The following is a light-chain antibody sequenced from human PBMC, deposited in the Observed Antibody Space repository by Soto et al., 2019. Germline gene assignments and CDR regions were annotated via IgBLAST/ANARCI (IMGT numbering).Light chain of an antibody. Sequence: EIVMTQSPATLSVSAGERATLSCRASQSVSNNLAWYQQKPGQAPRLLIYHASTGATGIPARFSGSGSGTELTLTISSVQSEDFAVHYCQQYNEWPPTFGGGTKVEIK. J-gene: IGKJ4*01. CDR2: HAS. CDR3: QQYNEWPPT. CDR1: QSVSNN. V-gene: IGKV3-15*01.